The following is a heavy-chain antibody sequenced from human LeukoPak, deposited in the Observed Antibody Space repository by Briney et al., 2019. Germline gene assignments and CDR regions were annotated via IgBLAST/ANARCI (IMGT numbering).Heavy chain of an antibody. J-gene: IGHJ4*02. D-gene: IGHD3-9*01. CDR1: GYTFTGYY. Sequence: ASVKVSCKASGYTFTGYYMHWVRQATGQGLEWMGWMNPNSGNTGYAQKFQGRVTMTRNTSISTAYMELSSLRSEDTAVYYCARLDTYYDILTGYIRLFDYWGQGTLVTVSS. CDR2: MNPNSGNT. CDR3: ARLDTYYDILTGYIRLFDY. V-gene: IGHV1-8*02.